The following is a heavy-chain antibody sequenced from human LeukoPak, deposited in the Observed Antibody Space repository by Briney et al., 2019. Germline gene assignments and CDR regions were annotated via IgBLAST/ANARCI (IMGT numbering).Heavy chain of an antibody. J-gene: IGHJ4*02. V-gene: IGHV4-59*01. CDR2: VYCSGST. Sequence: SETLSLTCTVSGGSISSYYWSWIRQPPGKGLEWIGYVYCSGSTNYNPSLKSRVTISVDTSKNQFSLKLSSVTAADTAVYYCARELDGYNGIDYWGQGTLVTVSS. CDR3: ARELDGYNGIDY. D-gene: IGHD5-24*01. CDR1: GGSISSYY.